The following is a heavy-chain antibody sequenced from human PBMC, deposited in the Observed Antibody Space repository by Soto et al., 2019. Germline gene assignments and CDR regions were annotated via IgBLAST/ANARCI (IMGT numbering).Heavy chain of an antibody. D-gene: IGHD2-15*01. J-gene: IGHJ6*03. CDR2: IYYSGST. Sequence: SETLSLTCTVSGGSISSSSYYWGWIRQPPGKGLERIGSIYYSGSTYYNPSLKSRVTISVDTSKNQFSLKLSSVTAADTAVYYCARHRGVVVVAASEPNYYYYYYMDVWGKGTTVTVSS. CDR1: GGSISSSSYY. V-gene: IGHV4-39*01. CDR3: ARHRGVVVVAASEPNYYYYYYMDV.